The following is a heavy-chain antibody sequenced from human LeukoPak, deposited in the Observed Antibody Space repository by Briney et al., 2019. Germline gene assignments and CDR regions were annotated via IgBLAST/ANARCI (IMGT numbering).Heavy chain of an antibody. V-gene: IGHV3-48*03. D-gene: IGHD1-1*01. CDR1: GFTFSSYE. J-gene: IGHJ4*02. CDR3: AKDTTSAYGFDN. Sequence: GGSLRLSCAASGFTFSSYEMNWVRQAPGKGLEWVSYISGSGSTIYYADSVKGRFTISRDNSKNTLLLQMTSLRAEDTAVYYCAKDTTSAYGFDNWGQGNLVTVSS. CDR2: ISGSGSTI.